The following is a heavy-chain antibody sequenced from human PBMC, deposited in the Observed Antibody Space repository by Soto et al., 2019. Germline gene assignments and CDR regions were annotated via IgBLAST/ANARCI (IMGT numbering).Heavy chain of an antibody. CDR2: INDSGDI. D-gene: IGHD3-10*01. CDR3: ARGLILWFGDLSRRGGYYYYMDV. CDR1: GGSFSGYQ. Sequence: QVQLQQWGAGLLKPSETLSLTCAVYGGSFSGYQWSWIRQTPGKGLEWIGGINDSGDINYNPSLKSRVTILVDAAKKQISLKLSSVTAAGTAVYFCARGLILWFGDLSRRGGYYYYMDVWGKGTTVTVSS. J-gene: IGHJ6*03. V-gene: IGHV4-34*02.